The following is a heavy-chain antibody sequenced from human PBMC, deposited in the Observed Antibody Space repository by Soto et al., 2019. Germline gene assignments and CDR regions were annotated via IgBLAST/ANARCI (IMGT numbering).Heavy chain of an antibody. CDR2: VDPSVSYT. CDR1: GYSFTNYW. J-gene: IGHJ4*02. Sequence: GESLKISFNGSGYSFTNYWIPWVRQMPGKCLAGMGGVDPSVSYTNYSPSFQAHDTISADKSISTAYLQSSSLQASHNAMYYCKRHRIAATGLDYWGQGTLVTVSS. CDR3: KRHRIAATGLDY. D-gene: IGHD6-13*01. V-gene: IGHV5-10-1*01.